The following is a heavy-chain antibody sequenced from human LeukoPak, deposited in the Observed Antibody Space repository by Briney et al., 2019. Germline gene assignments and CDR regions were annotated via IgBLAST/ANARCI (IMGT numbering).Heavy chain of an antibody. D-gene: IGHD6-13*01. V-gene: IGHV1-69*04. J-gene: IGHJ4*02. CDR1: GGTFSNYG. CDR3: ARVTLDVIGAAAATMDS. Sequence: SVKVSCKASGGTFSNYGFSWVRQAPGQGLEWMGRTIPLLDVTTYAQKFQGRVTITADKSTNTAYMELRRLRSEDTAVYYCARVTLDVIGAAAATMDSWGQGTLVTVSS. CDR2: TIPLLDVT.